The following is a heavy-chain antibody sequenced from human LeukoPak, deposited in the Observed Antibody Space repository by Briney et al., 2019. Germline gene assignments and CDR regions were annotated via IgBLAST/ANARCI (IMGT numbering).Heavy chain of an antibody. V-gene: IGHV3-21*01. CDR2: ISSSSTYI. Sequence: GGSLRLFCTASGFTFSSYSINWVRQATGKGLEWVSSISSSSTYIYYADSVKGRFTISRDNAKNSLYLQMNSLRAEDTAVYYCARDQWFDIWGQGTMVTVSS. D-gene: IGHD2-8*01. CDR3: ARDQWFDI. J-gene: IGHJ3*02. CDR1: GFTFSSYS.